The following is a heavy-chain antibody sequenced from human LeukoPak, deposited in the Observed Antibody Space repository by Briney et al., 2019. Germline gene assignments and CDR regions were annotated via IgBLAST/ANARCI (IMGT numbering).Heavy chain of an antibody. CDR1: GVSISGYY. CDR3: ARGRGGGGTSNNWFDP. J-gene: IGHJ5*02. CDR2: IYYTGNT. D-gene: IGHD2-15*01. Sequence: SETLSLTCTVSGVSISGYYWSWTRQPPGKGLDYIGYIYYTGNTNYNPSLKSRVTISVDTSKNQFSLKLSAVTAADTAVYYCARGRGGGGTSNNWFDPWGQGTHVIVSS. V-gene: IGHV4-59*01.